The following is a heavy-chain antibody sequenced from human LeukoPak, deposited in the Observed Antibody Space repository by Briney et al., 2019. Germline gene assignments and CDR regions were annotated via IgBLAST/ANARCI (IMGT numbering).Heavy chain of an antibody. CDR3: ARAGVVENLFQH. D-gene: IGHD2-2*01. J-gene: IGHJ1*01. CDR1: GGSISSYY. CDR2: IYYSGST. V-gene: IGHV4-59*12. Sequence: SETLSLTCTVSGGSISSYYWSWIRQPPGKGLEWIGYIYYSGSTNYNPSLKSRVTISVDTSKNQFSLKLSSVTAADTAVYYCARAGVVENLFQHWGQGTLVTVSS.